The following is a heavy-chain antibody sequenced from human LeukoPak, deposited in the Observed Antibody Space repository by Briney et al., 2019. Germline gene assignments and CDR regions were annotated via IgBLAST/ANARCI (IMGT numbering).Heavy chain of an antibody. CDR2: ISYDGSNK. D-gene: IGHD3-9*01. V-gene: IGHV3-30-3*01. J-gene: IGHJ1*01. CDR3: ARDYYDILTGYVEYFQH. CDR1: GITFSSYA. Sequence: PGGSLRLSCAASGITFSSYAMHWVRQAPGKGLEWVAVISYDGSNKYCADSVKGRFTISRDNSKNTLYLQMNSLRAEDTAVYYCARDYYDILTGYVEYFQHWGQGTLVTVSS.